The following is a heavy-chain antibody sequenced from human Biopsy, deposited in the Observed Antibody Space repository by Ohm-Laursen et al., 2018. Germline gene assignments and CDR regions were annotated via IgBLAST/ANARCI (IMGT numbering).Heavy chain of an antibody. Sequence: SLRLSCAASGFSLRNFTINWARQAPGKGLEWVSSISRSVSHILYAETLKGRFTSSRDNAKNSVYLQMNSLRVEDTGVYYCARGRTHLLPDHDWFDPWGQGTLVTVSS. CDR1: GFSLRNFT. J-gene: IGHJ5*02. D-gene: IGHD1-14*01. V-gene: IGHV3-21*04. CDR2: ISRSVSHI. CDR3: ARGRTHLLPDHDWFDP.